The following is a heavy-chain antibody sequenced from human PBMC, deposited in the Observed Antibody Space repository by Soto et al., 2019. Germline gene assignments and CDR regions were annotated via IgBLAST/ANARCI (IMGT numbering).Heavy chain of an antibody. D-gene: IGHD2-15*01. CDR1: GGSISSYY. J-gene: IGHJ6*02. CDR3: ARVGFCSGGRCYPVYYGVDV. V-gene: IGHV4-4*07. Sequence: SETLSLTSTVSGGSISSYYCSWVRQAAGKGLEWIGRIDTSGTTNYNPSLRSRVTMSVDASKNQFSLNLSSVTAADTAVYYCARVGFCSGGRCYPVYYGVDVWGQGTTVTVSS. CDR2: IDTSGTT.